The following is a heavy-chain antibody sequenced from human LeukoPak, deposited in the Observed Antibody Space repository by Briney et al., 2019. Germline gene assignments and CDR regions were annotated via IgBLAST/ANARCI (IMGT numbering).Heavy chain of an antibody. CDR2: INWNGGST. V-gene: IGHV3-20*04. D-gene: IGHD6-13*01. J-gene: IGHJ4*02. Sequence: GGSLRLSCAASGFTFDDYGMSWVRQAPGKGLEWVSGINWNGGSTGYADSVRGRFTISRDNAKNSLYLQMNSLRAEDTALYYCAKDLREYTSSWYVVGYFDYWGRGTLVTVSS. CDR1: GFTFDDYG. CDR3: AKDLREYTSSWYVVGYFDY.